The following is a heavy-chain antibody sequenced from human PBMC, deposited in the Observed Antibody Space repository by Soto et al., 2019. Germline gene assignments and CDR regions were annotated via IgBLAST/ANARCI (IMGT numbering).Heavy chain of an antibody. CDR1: GGTFSSYA. Sequence: SVKVSCKASGGTFSSYAISWVRQAPGQGLEWMGGIIPIFGTANYAQKFQGRVTITADESTSTAYMELSSLRSEDTAVYYCARTYYYDSSGPIQDAFDIWGQGTMVTVSS. CDR2: IIPIFGTA. CDR3: ARTYYYDSSGPIQDAFDI. D-gene: IGHD3-22*01. V-gene: IGHV1-69*13. J-gene: IGHJ3*02.